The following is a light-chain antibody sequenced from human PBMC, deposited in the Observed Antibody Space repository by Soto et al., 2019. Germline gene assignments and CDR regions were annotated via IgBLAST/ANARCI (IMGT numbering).Light chain of an antibody. CDR2: DNS. V-gene: IGLV1-40*01. J-gene: IGLJ2*01. CDR1: SSNIGAGYD. CDR3: QSYDSSLGHVV. Sequence: QAVVTQPPSVSGAPGQRVAISCTGSSSNIGAGYDVHWYQQLPGTTPKLLIFDNSNRPSGVPDRFSGSKSGTSASLAITGLQAEDEADYYCQSYDSSLGHVVFGGGTQLTVL.